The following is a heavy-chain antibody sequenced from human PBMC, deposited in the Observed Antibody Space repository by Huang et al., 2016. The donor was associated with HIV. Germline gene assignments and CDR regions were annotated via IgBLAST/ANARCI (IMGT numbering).Heavy chain of an antibody. D-gene: IGHD1-1*01. CDR2: IIPIFGTP. CDR3: ARDRKYDNAWYWFDP. J-gene: IGHJ5*02. Sequence: QVQLVQSGAEVKKPGSSVRVSCEASGGTFSSYAIHWVRQAPGQGLEWRGGIIPIFGTPNDAQKFQGRVTITADESTSTAYMELSSLRSDDTAVYYCARDRKYDNAWYWFDPWGQGTLVTVSS. V-gene: IGHV1-69*01. CDR1: GGTFSSYA.